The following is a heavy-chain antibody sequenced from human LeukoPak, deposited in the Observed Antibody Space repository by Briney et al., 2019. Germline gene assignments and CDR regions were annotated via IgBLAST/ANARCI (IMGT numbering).Heavy chain of an antibody. J-gene: IGHJ1*01. Sequence: GGSLRLSCAASGFTFDDYAMHWVRQAPGKGLEWVSGISWNSGSIGYADSVKGRFTISRDNAKNSLYLQMNSLRAEDTALYYCANGAGYFQHWGQGTLVTVSS. CDR1: GFTFDDYA. CDR2: ISWNSGSI. V-gene: IGHV3-9*01. CDR3: ANGAGYFQH.